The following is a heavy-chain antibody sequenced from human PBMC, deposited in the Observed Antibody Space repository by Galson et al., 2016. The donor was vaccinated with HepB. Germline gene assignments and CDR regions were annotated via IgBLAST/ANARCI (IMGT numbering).Heavy chain of an antibody. V-gene: IGHV1-18*01. CDR2: ISGYNGIT. J-gene: IGHJ4*02. Sequence: SVKVSCKASGYTFSNYGITWVRQAPGQGLEWMGWISGYNGITKYAQKVQGRATMTTDTSTSTAYMELRSLRSDDTAVYYCARECGGERYYFDSWGQGTVVTVSS. CDR3: ARECGGERYYFDS. D-gene: IGHD2-21*01. CDR1: GYTFSNYG.